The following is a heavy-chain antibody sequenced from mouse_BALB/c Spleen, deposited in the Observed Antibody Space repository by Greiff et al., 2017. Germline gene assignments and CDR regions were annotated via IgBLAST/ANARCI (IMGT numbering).Heavy chain of an antibody. J-gene: IGHJ3*01. CDR1: GDSITSGY. V-gene: IGHV3-8*02. Sequence: EVMLVESGPSLVKPSQTLSLTCSVTGDSITSGYWNWIRKFPGNKLEYMGYISYSGSTYYNPSLKSRISITRDTSKNQYYLQLNSVTTEDTATYYCASYYYGSSAWFAYWGQGTLVTVSA. D-gene: IGHD1-1*01. CDR2: ISYSGST. CDR3: ASYYYGSSAWFAY.